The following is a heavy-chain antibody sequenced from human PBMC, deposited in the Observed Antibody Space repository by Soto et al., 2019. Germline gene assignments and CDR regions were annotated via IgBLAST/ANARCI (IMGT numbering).Heavy chain of an antibody. CDR1: GGTFSSYA. CDR2: IIPIFGTA. CDR3: ARVVTVVKSFHYWYFDL. Sequence: QVQLVQSGAEVKKPGSSVKVSCKASGGTFSSYAISWVRQAPGQGLEWMGGIIPIFGTANYAQKFQGRVTITADEAKSTAYMELSRLRSEDTAVYYCARVVTVVKSFHYWYFDLWGRGTLVTVSS. D-gene: IGHD2-15*01. V-gene: IGHV1-69*12. J-gene: IGHJ2*01.